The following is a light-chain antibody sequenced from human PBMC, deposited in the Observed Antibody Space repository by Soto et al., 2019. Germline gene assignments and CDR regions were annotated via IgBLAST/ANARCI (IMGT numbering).Light chain of an antibody. V-gene: IGLV2-14*01. CDR2: DVS. CDR1: SSDVGGYNY. J-gene: IGLJ1*01. Sequence: QSVLTQPASVSGSPGQSITISCTGTSSDVGGYNYVSWYQQHPGKAPKLMIYDVSNRPSGVSNRFPGSKSDNTASLTISGLQAEDEADYYCSSYTSSSIPYVFGTGTKVTVL. CDR3: SSYTSSSIPYV.